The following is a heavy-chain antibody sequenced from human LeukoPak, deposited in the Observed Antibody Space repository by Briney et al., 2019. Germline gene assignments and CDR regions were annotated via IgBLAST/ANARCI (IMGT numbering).Heavy chain of an antibody. V-gene: IGHV3-48*01. D-gene: IGHD3-3*01. Sequence: GGSLRLSCAASGFTFSSYSMNWVRQAPGKGLEGVSYISGSSSAIYDADSVKGRFTISRDNAENSLYLRMNRLRVEDTAVYYCARGTLRFLGTYGYWGQGAVVTVSS. CDR1: GFTFSSYS. CDR3: ARGTLRFLGTYGY. CDR2: ISGSSSAI. J-gene: IGHJ4*02.